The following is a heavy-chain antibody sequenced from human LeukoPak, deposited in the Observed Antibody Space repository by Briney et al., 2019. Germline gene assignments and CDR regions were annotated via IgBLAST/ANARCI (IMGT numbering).Heavy chain of an antibody. Sequence: PSETLSLTCTVSGGSISSSSYYWGWIRQPPGKGLEWIGSIYYSGSTYYNPSLKSRVTISVDTSKDQFSLKLSSVTAADTAVYYCARRYPSGSYYINWFDPWGQGTLVTVSS. CDR3: ARRYPSGSYYINWFDP. CDR1: GGSISSSSYY. CDR2: IYYSGST. D-gene: IGHD1-26*01. J-gene: IGHJ5*02. V-gene: IGHV4-39*01.